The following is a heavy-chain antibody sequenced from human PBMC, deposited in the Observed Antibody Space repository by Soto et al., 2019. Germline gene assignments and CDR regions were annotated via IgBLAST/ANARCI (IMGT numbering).Heavy chain of an antibody. CDR3: ARGRLMVRGVSRWFDP. D-gene: IGHD3-10*01. CDR2: INHSGST. Sequence: SETLSLTCAVYGGSFSGYYWSWIRQPPEKGLEWIGEINHSGSTNYNPSLKSRVTISVDTSKNQFSLKLSSVTAADTAVYYCARGRLMVRGVSRWFDPWGQGTLVTVSS. J-gene: IGHJ5*02. V-gene: IGHV4-34*01. CDR1: GGSFSGYY.